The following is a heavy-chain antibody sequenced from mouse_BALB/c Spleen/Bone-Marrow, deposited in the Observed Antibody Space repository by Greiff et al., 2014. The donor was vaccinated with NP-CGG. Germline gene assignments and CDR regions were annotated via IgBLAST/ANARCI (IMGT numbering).Heavy chain of an antibody. CDR3: AREGVYYGNPYWYFDV. CDR1: GFTFTDYY. D-gene: IGHD2-1*01. CDR2: IRNKANGYTT. Sequence: EVMLVESGGGLVQPGGSLRLSCATSGFTFTDYYMSWVRQPPGKALEWLGFIRNKANGYTTEYSASVKGRFTIPRDNSQSILYLQMNTLRAEDSATYYCAREGVYYGNPYWYFDVWGAGTTVTVSS. V-gene: IGHV7-3*02. J-gene: IGHJ1*01.